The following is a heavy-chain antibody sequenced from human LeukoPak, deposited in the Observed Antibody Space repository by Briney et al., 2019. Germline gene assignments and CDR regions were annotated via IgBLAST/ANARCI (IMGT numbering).Heavy chain of an antibody. D-gene: IGHD3-22*01. CDR2: INHSGST. CDR1: GGSFSGYY. Sequence: PSETLSLTCAVYGGSFSGYYWSWIRQPPGKGLEWIGEINHSGSTNYNPSLKSRVTISVDTPKNQFSLKLSSVTAADTAVYYCARGTYYYDSSGQGYFDYWGQGTLVTVSS. J-gene: IGHJ4*02. V-gene: IGHV4-34*01. CDR3: ARGTYYYDSSGQGYFDY.